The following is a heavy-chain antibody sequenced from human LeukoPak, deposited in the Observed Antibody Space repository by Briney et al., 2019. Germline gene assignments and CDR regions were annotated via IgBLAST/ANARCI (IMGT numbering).Heavy chain of an antibody. Sequence: PGGSLRLSCVASGFVFNSYEMSWVHQAPGKGLEWLSYITGRGNTIYYADSVRGRFTISRDNAKLSLYLQMNTLRAEDTAIYYCARSLGPTKPFDFWGKGTPVTVSS. D-gene: IGHD5-24*01. CDR3: ARSLGPTKPFDF. CDR2: ITGRGNTI. J-gene: IGHJ4*02. V-gene: IGHV3-48*03. CDR1: GFVFNSYE.